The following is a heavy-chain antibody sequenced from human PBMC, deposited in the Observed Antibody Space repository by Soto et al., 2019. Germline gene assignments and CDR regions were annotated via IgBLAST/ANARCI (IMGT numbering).Heavy chain of an antibody. V-gene: IGHV3-72*01. J-gene: IGHJ4*01. Sequence: DAQLVESGGGLVQPGGSLRLSCAASGFTFSDHYMDWVRQSPGKGLEWVGSIRNKANLYTTAYAASVGGRFTIARDDSRNSLYMQMNSLKTEDTAVYYCTRDGPLAPGTLDYWGQVTLVTVSS. D-gene: IGHD6-13*01. CDR3: TRDGPLAPGTLDY. CDR1: GFTFSDHY. CDR2: IRNKANLYTT.